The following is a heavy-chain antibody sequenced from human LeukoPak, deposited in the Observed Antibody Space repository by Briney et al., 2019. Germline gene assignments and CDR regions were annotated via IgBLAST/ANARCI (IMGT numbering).Heavy chain of an antibody. J-gene: IGHJ5*02. Sequence: SETLSLTCTVSGGSISSGGYYWSWIRQHPGKGLEWIGYIYYSGSTYYNPSLKSRVTISVDTSKNQFSLKLSSVTAADTAVCYCARVGGRDSSGWSWFDPWGQGTLVTVSS. V-gene: IGHV4-31*03. CDR2: IYYSGST. CDR1: GGSISSGGYY. CDR3: ARVGGRDSSGWSWFDP. D-gene: IGHD3-22*01.